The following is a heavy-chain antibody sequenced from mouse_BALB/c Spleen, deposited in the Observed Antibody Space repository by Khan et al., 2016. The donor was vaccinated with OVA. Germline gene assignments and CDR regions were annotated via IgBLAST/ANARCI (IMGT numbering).Heavy chain of an antibody. CDR3: ARPYYGSAWFAY. CDR1: GFSLTNYG. J-gene: IGHJ3*01. V-gene: IGHV2-9*02. D-gene: IGHD1-1*01. CDR2: MWAGGST. Sequence: VQLQESGPGLVAPSQSLSITCTVSGFSLTNYGVHWVRQSPGKGLEWLGVMWAGGSTNYNSALMSRLNITKDNSKSQIFLKVNSLQTDDTAMYYGARPYYGSAWFAYWGQGTLVTVSA.